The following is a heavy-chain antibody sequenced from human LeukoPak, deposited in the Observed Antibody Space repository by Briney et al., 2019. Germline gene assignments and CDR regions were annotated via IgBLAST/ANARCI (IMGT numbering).Heavy chain of an antibody. CDR2: IYSGGST. D-gene: IGHD3-10*01. J-gene: IGHJ6*02. Sequence: GGSLRLSCAASGFTVSSNYMSWVRQAPGKGLEWVSVIYSGGSTYYADSVKGRFTISRDNSKNTLYLQMNSLRAEDTAVYYCARDSVLGYYYGMDVWGQGTTVTVSS. V-gene: IGHV3-66*01. CDR1: GFTVSSNY. CDR3: ARDSVLGYYYGMDV.